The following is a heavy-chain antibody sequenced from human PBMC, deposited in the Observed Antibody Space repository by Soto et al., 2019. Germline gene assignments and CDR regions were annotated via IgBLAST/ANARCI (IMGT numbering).Heavy chain of an antibody. Sequence: SETLSLTCTVSGGSISSYYWGWIRQPPGKGLEWIGSIYYSGNTFYNPSLKSRVTISVVTSMNQFSLKLNSVTAADTAVYYCASHCSSASCYLPAFDYWGQGTLVTVSS. J-gene: IGHJ4*02. CDR1: GGSISSYY. D-gene: IGHD2-2*01. CDR2: IYYSGNT. CDR3: ASHCSSASCYLPAFDY. V-gene: IGHV4-39*01.